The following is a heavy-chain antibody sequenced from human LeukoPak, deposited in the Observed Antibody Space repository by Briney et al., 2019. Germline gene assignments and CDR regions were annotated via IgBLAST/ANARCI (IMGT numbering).Heavy chain of an antibody. V-gene: IGHV6-1*01. Sequence: SQTLSLTCAISGDSVSSNSAAWNWIRQSPSRGLEWLGRTYYRSKWYNDYAVSVKSRITINPDTSKNQFSLQLNSVTPEDAAVYYCARESYSGYDLRLDYYGMDVWGQGTTVTVSS. J-gene: IGHJ6*02. D-gene: IGHD5-12*01. CDR2: TYYRSKWYN. CDR1: GDSVSSNSAA. CDR3: ARESYSGYDLRLDYYGMDV.